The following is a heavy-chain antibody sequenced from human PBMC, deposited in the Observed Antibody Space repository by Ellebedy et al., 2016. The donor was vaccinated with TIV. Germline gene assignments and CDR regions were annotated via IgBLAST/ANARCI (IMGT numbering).Heavy chain of an antibody. Sequence: ASVKVSXXASGYIFNNYDMHWVRQAPGQGLEWMGIIDPSGGSTFYAQKFQGRVTMTRDTSTSTVYMELSSLRSEDTAVYYCARDQGYGGNSGASDAFDIWGQGTMVTVSS. CDR2: IDPSGGST. CDR3: ARDQGYGGNSGASDAFDI. J-gene: IGHJ3*02. D-gene: IGHD4-23*01. V-gene: IGHV1-46*02. CDR1: GYIFNNYD.